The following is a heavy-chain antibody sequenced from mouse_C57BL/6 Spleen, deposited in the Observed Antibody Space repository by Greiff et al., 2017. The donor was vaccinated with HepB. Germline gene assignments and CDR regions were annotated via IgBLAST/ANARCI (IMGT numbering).Heavy chain of an antibody. Sequence: EVQLQESGPELVKPGASVKISCKASGYSFTDYNMNWVKQSNGKSLEWIGVINPNYGTTSYNQKFKGKATLTVDQSSSTAYMQLNSLTSEDSAVYYCARRTYYSNPYAMDYWGQGTSVTVSS. V-gene: IGHV1-39*01. CDR1: GYSFTDYN. CDR2: INPNYGTT. CDR3: ARRTYYSNPYAMDY. D-gene: IGHD2-5*01. J-gene: IGHJ4*01.